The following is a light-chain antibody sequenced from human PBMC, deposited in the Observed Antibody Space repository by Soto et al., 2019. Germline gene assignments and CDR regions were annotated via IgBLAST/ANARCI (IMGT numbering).Light chain of an antibody. J-gene: IGLJ2*01. V-gene: IGLV2-11*01. CDR2: DVS. CDR1: SSDVGSYNL. Sequence: QSALTQPASVSGSPGQSITISCTGTSSDVGSYNLVSWYQQHPGKAPKLMIYDVSKRPSGVPDRFSGSKSGNTASLTISGLQAEDEADYYCCSYASSYTLDVVFGGGTKLTVL. CDR3: CSYASSYTLDVV.